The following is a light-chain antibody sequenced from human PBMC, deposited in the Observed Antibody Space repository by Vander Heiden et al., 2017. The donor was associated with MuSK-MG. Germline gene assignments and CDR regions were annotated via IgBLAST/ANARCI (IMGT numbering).Light chain of an antibody. Sequence: EIVMTQSPATLSVSPGERATLSCRASQSVSSNLAWYQQKPGQAPRLLIYGASTRATGIPARHSDCGSGREFTLTMSSLQSKDFTVYYSQVYYAWGLTFGGGTKVEIK. CDR2: GAS. J-gene: IGKJ4*01. V-gene: IGKV3-15*01. CDR1: QSVSSN. CDR3: QVYYAWGLT.